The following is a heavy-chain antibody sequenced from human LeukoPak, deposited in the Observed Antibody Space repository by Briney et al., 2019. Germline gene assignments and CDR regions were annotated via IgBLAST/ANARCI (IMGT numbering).Heavy chain of an antibody. V-gene: IGHV3-23*01. J-gene: IGHJ4*02. CDR3: AKRGYYDSSGYYAPFDY. D-gene: IGHD3-22*01. CDR1: GFTFSSYA. CDR2: ISGSGGST. Sequence: PGGSLRLSCAASGFTFSSYAMSWVRQAPGKGLEWVSAISGSGGSTYYADSVKGRFTISRDNSKNTLYLQMNSLRAEDTAVYYCAKRGYYDSSGYYAPFDYWGQGTLVTVSS.